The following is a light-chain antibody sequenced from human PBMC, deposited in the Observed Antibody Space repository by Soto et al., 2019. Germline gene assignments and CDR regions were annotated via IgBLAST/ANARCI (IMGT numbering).Light chain of an antibody. CDR3: SSYTSRSTVI. V-gene: IGLV2-14*01. CDR2: EVS. Sequence: QSVLTQPASVSGSPGQSITISCTGTSSDVGDYNYVSWYQHHPGKAPKLMIHEVSNRPSGVSNRFSGSKSGNTASLTISGLQTEDEADYYCSSYTSRSTVIFGGGTKVTVL. CDR1: SSDVGDYNY. J-gene: IGLJ2*01.